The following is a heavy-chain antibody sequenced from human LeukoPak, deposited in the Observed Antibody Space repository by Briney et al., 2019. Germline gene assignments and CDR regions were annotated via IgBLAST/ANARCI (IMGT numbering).Heavy chain of an antibody. CDR2: ISSSSSYI. V-gene: IGHV3-21*01. J-gene: IGHJ4*02. CDR1: GFTFSSYS. D-gene: IGHD3-10*01. CDR3: ARDRAVLFVY. Sequence: PGGSLRLSCAASGFTFSSYSMNWVRQAPGKGLEWVSSISSSSSYIYYEDSVKGRFTISRDNAKNSLYLQMNSLRAEDTAVYYCARDRAVLFVYWGQGTLVTVSS.